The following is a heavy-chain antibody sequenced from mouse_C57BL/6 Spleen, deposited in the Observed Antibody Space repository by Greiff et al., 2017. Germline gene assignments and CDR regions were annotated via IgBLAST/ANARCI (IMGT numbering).Heavy chain of an antibody. CDR3: ARDRDYYYGSSYDAMDY. V-gene: IGHV3-6*01. CDR2: ISYDGSN. D-gene: IGHD1-1*01. CDR1: GYSITSGYY. J-gene: IGHJ4*01. Sequence: EVQLQQSGPGLVKPSQSLSLTCSVTGYSITSGYYWNWIRQFPGNKLEWMGYISYDGSNNYNPTLKNRISITRDTSKNQFFLKLNSVTTEDTATYYCARDRDYYYGSSYDAMDYWGQGTSVTVSS.